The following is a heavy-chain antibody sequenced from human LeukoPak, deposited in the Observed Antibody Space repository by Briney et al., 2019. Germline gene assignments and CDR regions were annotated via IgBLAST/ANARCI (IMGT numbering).Heavy chain of an antibody. J-gene: IGHJ4*02. CDR1: GYTFTGYY. V-gene: IGHV1-2*02. CDR2: INLNSGGS. Sequence: ASVKVSCKASGYTFTGYYIHWVRQAPGQGLEWMGWINLNSGGSYYAQKFQGRVTMTRDTSTSTVYMELSSLRSEDTAVYYCARGRVVTMVRGVIITYFDYWGQGTLVTVSS. CDR3: ARGRVVTMVRGVIITYFDY. D-gene: IGHD3-10*01.